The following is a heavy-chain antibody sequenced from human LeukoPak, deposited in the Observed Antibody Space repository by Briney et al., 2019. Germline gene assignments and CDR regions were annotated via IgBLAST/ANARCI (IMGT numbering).Heavy chain of an antibody. J-gene: IGHJ3*02. V-gene: IGHV3-23*01. CDR1: GFTFSSYA. CDR3: AKDLNSYGPGGAFDI. CDR2: ISGSGGCT. Sequence: GGSLRLSCAASGFTFSSYAMSWVRQAPGKGLEWVSAISGSGGCTYYAGSVKGRFTISRDNSKNTLYLQMNSLRAEDTAVYYCAKDLNSYGPGGAFDIWGQGTMVTVSS. D-gene: IGHD5-18*01.